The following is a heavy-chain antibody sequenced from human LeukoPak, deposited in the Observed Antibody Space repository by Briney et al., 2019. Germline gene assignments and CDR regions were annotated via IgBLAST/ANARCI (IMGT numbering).Heavy chain of an antibody. Sequence: SETLSLTCTVSGGSVSSGSYYWSWIRQPPGKGLEWIGYIYYSGSTNYNPSLKSRVTTSIDTPRNQFSLKLSSVTAADTAVFYCARDRGGSSWYNYYDAWGQGILVTVSS. CDR1: GGSVSSGSYY. V-gene: IGHV4-61*01. CDR2: IYYSGST. J-gene: IGHJ4*02. D-gene: IGHD6-13*01. CDR3: ARDRGGSSWYNYYDA.